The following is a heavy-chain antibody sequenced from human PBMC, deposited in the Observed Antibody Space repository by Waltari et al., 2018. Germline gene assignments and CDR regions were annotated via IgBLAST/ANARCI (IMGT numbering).Heavy chain of an antibody. J-gene: IGHJ4*02. CDR2: IYHSGST. D-gene: IGHD2-2*01. CDR3: ARDPGVGYCSSTSCYSLSYFDY. V-gene: IGHV4-38-2*02. CDR1: GYSISSGSY. Sequence: QVQLQESGPGLVKPSETLSLTCAVSGYSISSGSYWGWIRQPPGKGLGWIGSIYHSGSTYYNPSLKSRVTISVDTSKNQFSLKLSSVTAADTAVYYCARDPGVGYCSSTSCYSLSYFDYWGQGTLVTVSS.